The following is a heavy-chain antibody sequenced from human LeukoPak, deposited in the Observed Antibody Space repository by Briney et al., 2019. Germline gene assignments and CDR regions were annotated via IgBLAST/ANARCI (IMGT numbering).Heavy chain of an antibody. CDR1: GYSFTSYW. CDR2: ISPGDSDT. CDR3: ARGGSGSYYPNDAFDI. D-gene: IGHD3-10*01. Sequence: GESLKISCKGSGYSFTSYWIGWVRQMPGKGLEWMGIISPGDSDTRYTPSFQGQVTISADKSINTAYLQWSSLKASDTAMYYCARGGSGSYYPNDAFDIWGQGTMVTVSS. V-gene: IGHV5-51*01. J-gene: IGHJ3*02.